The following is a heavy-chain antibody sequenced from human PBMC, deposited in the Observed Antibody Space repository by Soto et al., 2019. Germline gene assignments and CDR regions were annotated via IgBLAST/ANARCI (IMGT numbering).Heavy chain of an antibody. Sequence: GGSLRLSCAGSGFTFSNYGLHWVRQAPGKGLEWVAVISYDGSHKYYADSVKGRFTISRDNSNNMLYLQMDSLRAEDTAVYYCAKDGAPRYCGRSSCHPAGADWGQGTLVTVSS. CDR3: AKDGAPRYCGRSSCHPAGAD. CDR2: ISYDGSHK. CDR1: GFTFSNYG. D-gene: IGHD2-15*01. V-gene: IGHV3-30*18. J-gene: IGHJ4*02.